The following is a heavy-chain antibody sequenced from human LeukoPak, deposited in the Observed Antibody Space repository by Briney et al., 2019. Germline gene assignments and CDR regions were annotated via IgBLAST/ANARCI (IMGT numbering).Heavy chain of an antibody. V-gene: IGHV4-39*07. J-gene: IGHJ4*02. Sequence: PSETLSLTCTVSGGSISGNNYSWGWIRQPPGKGLEWIGSIYYGGSTYYNPSLKSRVTISVDTSKNQFSLKLSSVTAADTAVYYCARSRGYCSGGSCYRHFDYWGQGTLVTVSS. CDR3: ARSRGYCSGGSCYRHFDY. CDR1: GGSISGNNYS. CDR2: IYYGGST. D-gene: IGHD2-15*01.